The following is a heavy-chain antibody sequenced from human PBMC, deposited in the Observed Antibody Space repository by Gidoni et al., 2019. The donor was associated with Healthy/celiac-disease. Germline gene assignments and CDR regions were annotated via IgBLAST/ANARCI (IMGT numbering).Heavy chain of an antibody. J-gene: IGHJ4*02. V-gene: IGHV3-21*01. CDR1: GFTFSSYS. CDR3: ASISSWYYY. CDR2: ISSSSSYI. D-gene: IGHD6-13*01. Sequence: EVQLVESGGGLVKPGGSLRLSCAASGFTFSSYSMNWVRQAPGKGLEWVSSISSSSSYIYYADSGKGRFTISRDNAKNSLYLQMNSLRAEDTAVYYCASISSWYYYWGQGTLVTVSS.